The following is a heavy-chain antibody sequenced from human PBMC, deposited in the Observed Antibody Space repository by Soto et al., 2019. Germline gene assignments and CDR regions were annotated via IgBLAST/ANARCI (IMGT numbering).Heavy chain of an antibody. CDR1: GFTFRSSA. CDR2: LVVGTGNT. J-gene: IGHJ6*02. D-gene: IGHD2-15*01. V-gene: IGHV1-58*01. CDR3: ATGAYCSGGSCSDYYYYYYGMDL. Sequence: SVKVSCKTSGFTFRSSAVQWVRQARGQRLEWIGWLVVGTGNTNYARKFQQRVTISSDRSTNTVSMELSSLTSEDTAVYYCATGAYCSGGSCSDYYYYYYGMDLWGQGTTVTVSS.